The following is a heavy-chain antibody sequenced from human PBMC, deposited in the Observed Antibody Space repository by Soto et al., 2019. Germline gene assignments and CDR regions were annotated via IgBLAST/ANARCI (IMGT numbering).Heavy chain of an antibody. CDR1: GDSVSTGDYY. J-gene: IGHJ4*02. CDR2: IYYSGDT. CDR3: ARVRTHSGSRSPIDF. D-gene: IGHD3-10*01. V-gene: IGHV4-30-4*01. Sequence: QVQLQESGPGLVKPSQTLSLTCTVSGDSVSTGDYYWSWIRQPPGKGLEWIGYIYYSGDTYYNPSLKSRVSISIDTSKNQFSLTLNSVTAADTAVYFCARVRTHSGSRSPIDFWGQGTLVTVSS.